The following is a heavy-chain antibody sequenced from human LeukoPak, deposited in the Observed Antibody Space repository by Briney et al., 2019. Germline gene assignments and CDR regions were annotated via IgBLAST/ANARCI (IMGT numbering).Heavy chain of an antibody. J-gene: IGHJ4*02. V-gene: IGHV3-15*01. CDR3: TTDPYSIPGYFDY. CDR1: GFTFNDAR. CDR2: IRSKTDGGTA. Sequence: GGSLRLSCAASGFTFNDARMSWVRQAPGKGLEWVGRIRSKTDGGTADYAVPVKGRFTISRDDSKNTLYLQMNSLKTEDTAVYYCTTDPYSIPGYFDYWGQGTLVTVSS. D-gene: IGHD6-13*01.